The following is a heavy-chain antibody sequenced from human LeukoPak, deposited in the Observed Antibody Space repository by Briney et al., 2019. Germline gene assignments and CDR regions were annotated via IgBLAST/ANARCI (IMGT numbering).Heavy chain of an antibody. Sequence: TGGSLRLSSAASGFTFSTYAMTWVRQAPGKGLEWVSAISGSGGSTYYADSVKGRFTISRDNSRNTLYLQMNSLRVEDTAVYYCAKQYYNFWSGWVNWGQGTLVTVSS. CDR1: GFTFSTYA. J-gene: IGHJ4*02. CDR3: AKQYYNFWSGWVN. V-gene: IGHV3-23*01. D-gene: IGHD3-3*01. CDR2: ISGSGGST.